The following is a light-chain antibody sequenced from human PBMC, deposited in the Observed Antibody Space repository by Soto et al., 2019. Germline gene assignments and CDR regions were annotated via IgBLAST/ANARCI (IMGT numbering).Light chain of an antibody. Sequence: QPVLTQPASVSGSPGQSIAISCTGTSSDVGAYDYVSWYQQHPGEAPKLMIFDVTRRPSGVSDRFSGSKSGTTASLTISGLQAEDEADYYCTSYTTKSTVAFGGGTQLTVL. V-gene: IGLV2-14*03. J-gene: IGLJ2*01. CDR3: TSYTTKSTVA. CDR2: DVT. CDR1: SSDVGAYDY.